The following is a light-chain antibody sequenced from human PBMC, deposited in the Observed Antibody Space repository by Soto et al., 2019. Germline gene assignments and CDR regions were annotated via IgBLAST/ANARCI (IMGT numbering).Light chain of an antibody. Sequence: EIVLTQSLDTLSLSPGERATLSCRASQTISSNYLAWYQQKPGQAPRLLIHASSSRATGIRDRFSGSGSGTDFTLTISGLEPEDFAVYYCQHYGSSLWTFGQGTKVDIK. CDR2: ASS. CDR1: QTISSNY. CDR3: QHYGSSLWT. V-gene: IGKV3-20*01. J-gene: IGKJ1*01.